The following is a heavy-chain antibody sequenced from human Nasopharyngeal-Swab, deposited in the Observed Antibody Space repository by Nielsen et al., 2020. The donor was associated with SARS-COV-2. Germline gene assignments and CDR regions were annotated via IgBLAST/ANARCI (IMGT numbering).Heavy chain of an antibody. V-gene: IGHV4-34*01. D-gene: IGHD2-2*01. Sequence: SETLSLTCAVYGGSFSGYYWSWIRQPPGKGLEWIGEINHSGSTNYNPSLKSRVTISVDTSKNQFSPKLSSVTAADTAVYYCARVNWASCHDYWGQGTLVTVSS. CDR1: GGSFSGYY. J-gene: IGHJ4*02. CDR2: INHSGST. CDR3: ARVNWASCHDY.